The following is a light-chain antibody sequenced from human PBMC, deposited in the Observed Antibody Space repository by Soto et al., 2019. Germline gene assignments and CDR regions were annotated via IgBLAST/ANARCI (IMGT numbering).Light chain of an antibody. J-gene: IGKJ1*01. CDR3: QQSYSIPWM. CDR2: AAS. V-gene: IGKV1-39*01. Sequence: DIQMTQSPSSLSSSVGYRFAITCLASQTISGYLNWYQQKPGKAPELLIYAASSLQSGVPSRFSGSGSGTDFTLTISSLQPEDFATYYCQQSYSIPWMFGQGTKVDI. CDR1: QTISGY.